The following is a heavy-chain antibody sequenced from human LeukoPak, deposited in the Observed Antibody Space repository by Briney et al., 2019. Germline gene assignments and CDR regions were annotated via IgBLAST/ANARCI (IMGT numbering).Heavy chain of an antibody. D-gene: IGHD2-2*02. V-gene: IGHV5-51*01. CDR1: GYTFTNYW. CDR3: ARRRIPNHDAFDI. CDR2: IYPDDSDT. Sequence: GESLKISCKGSGYTFTNYWIGWVRQMPGKGLEWLGIIYPDDSDTRYSPSFQGQVTISADKSISTAYPQWNSLKASDTAMYYCARRRIPNHDAFDIWGQGTVVTVSS. J-gene: IGHJ3*02.